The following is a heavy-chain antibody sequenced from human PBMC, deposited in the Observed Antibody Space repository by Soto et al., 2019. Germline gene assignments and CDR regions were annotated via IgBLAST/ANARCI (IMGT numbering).Heavy chain of an antibody. Sequence: ASVKVSCKASGYTFTAYAMHWVRQAPGQRPEWMGWINVGNGNTKYSQNFQDRVTISRDTSASTGYMELRSLRFEDTAVYYCARAQSGRYFDWLFYFYGLDVWGQGTTDTVSS. J-gene: IGHJ6*02. CDR2: INVGNGNT. CDR1: GYTFTAYA. CDR3: ARAQSGRYFDWLFYFYGLDV. D-gene: IGHD3-9*01. V-gene: IGHV1-3*01.